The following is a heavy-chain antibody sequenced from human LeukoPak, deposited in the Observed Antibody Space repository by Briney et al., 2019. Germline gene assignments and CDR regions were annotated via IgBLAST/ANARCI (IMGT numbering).Heavy chain of an antibody. CDR2: ISNDGGGT. D-gene: IGHD3-22*01. V-gene: IGHV3-23*01. CDR3: AKGSSGYFADL. CDR1: GFTFNNYG. Sequence: GGSLRLSCAASGFTFNNYGLNWVRQAPGKGLEWVAAISNDGGGTMYAAFVEGRFTISRDNSKNTLLLQMNSLRAEDTALYYCAKGSSGYFADLWGQGTLVTVPS. J-gene: IGHJ5*02.